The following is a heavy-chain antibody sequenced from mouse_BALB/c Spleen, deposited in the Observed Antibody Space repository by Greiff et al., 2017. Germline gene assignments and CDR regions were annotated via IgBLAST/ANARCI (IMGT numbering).Heavy chain of an antibody. Sequence: DVHLVESGGGLVQPGGSRKLSCAASGFTFSDYGMAWVRQAPGKGPEWVAFISNLAYSIYYADTVTGRFTISRENAKNTLYLEMSSLRSEDTAMYYYARTTVVPDAMDYWGQGTSVTVSS. CDR3: ARTTVVPDAMDY. V-gene: IGHV5-15*02. D-gene: IGHD1-1*01. J-gene: IGHJ4*01. CDR2: ISNLAYSI. CDR1: GFTFSDYG.